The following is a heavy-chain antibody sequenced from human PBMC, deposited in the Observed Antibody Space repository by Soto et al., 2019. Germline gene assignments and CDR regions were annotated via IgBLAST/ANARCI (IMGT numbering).Heavy chain of an antibody. V-gene: IGHV3-30*18. D-gene: IGHD2-2*01. J-gene: IGHJ6*02. CDR1: GFTFSSYG. Sequence: GGSLRLSCAASGFTFSSYGMHWVRQAPGKGLEWVAVISYDGSNKYYADSVKGRFTISRDNSKNTLYLQMNSLRAEDTAVYYCAKDRRYCSSTSCYPGGYGMDVWGQGTTVTVSS. CDR2: ISYDGSNK. CDR3: AKDRRYCSSTSCYPGGYGMDV.